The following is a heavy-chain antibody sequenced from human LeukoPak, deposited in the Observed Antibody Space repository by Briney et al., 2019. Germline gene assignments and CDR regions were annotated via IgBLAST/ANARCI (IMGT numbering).Heavy chain of an antibody. V-gene: IGHV4-30-4*01. D-gene: IGHD3-3*01. J-gene: IGHJ4*02. Sequence: PSETLSLTCTVSGGSISSGDYHWSWIRQPPGKGLEWIGYIYYSGSTYYNPSLKSRVTISVDTSKNQFSLKLSSVTAADTAVYYCASSYDFWSGYPLLDYWGQGTLVTVSS. CDR2: IYYSGST. CDR3: ASSYDFWSGYPLLDY. CDR1: GGSISSGDYH.